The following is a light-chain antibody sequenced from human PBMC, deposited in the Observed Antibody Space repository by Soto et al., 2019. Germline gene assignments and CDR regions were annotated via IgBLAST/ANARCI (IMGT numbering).Light chain of an antibody. CDR1: SSDVGNYNY. CDR3: SSYAGTSYV. Sequence: QSVLTQPPSASGSPGQSVTISCTGTSSDVGNYNYVSWYQHHPGKAPKVMIYEVTKRPSGVPDRFSGSKSGNTASLTVSGLQADDEADYYCSSYAGTSYVFGTGTKVTVL. V-gene: IGLV2-8*01. J-gene: IGLJ1*01. CDR2: EVT.